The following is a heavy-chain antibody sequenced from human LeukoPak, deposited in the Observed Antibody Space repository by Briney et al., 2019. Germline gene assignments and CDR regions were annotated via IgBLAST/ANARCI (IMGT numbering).Heavy chain of an antibody. CDR3: TRVGDYGGNWAWYFDL. V-gene: IGHV3-74*01. J-gene: IGHJ2*01. D-gene: IGHD4-23*01. CDR2: IKSDGSNT. Sequence: GGSLRLSCAASGFTFSSYWMHWDRQAPGKGLVWVSRIKSDGSNTNYADSVKGRFTISRDNAKNTLYLQMNSLRAEDTAVYYCTRVGDYGGNWAWYFDLWGRGTLVTVSS. CDR1: GFTFSSYW.